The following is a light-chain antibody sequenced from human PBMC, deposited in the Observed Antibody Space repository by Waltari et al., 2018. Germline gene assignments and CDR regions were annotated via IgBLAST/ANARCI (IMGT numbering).Light chain of an antibody. Sequence: EIVMTQSPATLSVSPGERATLSCRASKSVSSNLAWYQQKPGQAPRLLIYGASTRAPGTPARFSSSGSGTEFTLTISSMQSEDFAVYYCQQYNNWPPWTFGQGTKVEIK. CDR3: QQYNNWPPWT. CDR2: GAS. CDR1: KSVSSN. J-gene: IGKJ1*01. V-gene: IGKV3-15*01.